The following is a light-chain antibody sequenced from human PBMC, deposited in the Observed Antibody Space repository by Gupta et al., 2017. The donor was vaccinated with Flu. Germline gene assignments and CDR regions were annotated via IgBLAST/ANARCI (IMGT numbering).Light chain of an antibody. J-gene: IGKJ1*01. Sequence: EMVMTQSPATLSVSPGERATLSCRASQSVSGNLAWYQQKPGQAPRLLIYGVSTRAAGVPVRFSGSASGAEFTLTISSLQSEDSAMYYCVQSSDWPSWTFGQGTKVEIK. CDR2: GVS. V-gene: IGKV3-15*01. CDR3: VQSSDWPSWT. CDR1: QSVSGN.